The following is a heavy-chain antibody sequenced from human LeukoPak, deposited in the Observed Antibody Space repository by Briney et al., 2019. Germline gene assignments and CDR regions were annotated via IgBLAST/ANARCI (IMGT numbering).Heavy chain of an antibody. Sequence: SETLSLTCTVSGGSIKSYYWSWIRQPPGKRLEWIGYIDNSGSANRNPSLKSRVTISADTSKNQFFLKLSSVTAADTAVYCCARHLVRDGYNYFFGSWGQGSLVTVSS. V-gene: IGHV4-59*08. CDR3: ARHLVRDGYNYFFGS. J-gene: IGHJ5*01. CDR1: GGSIKSYY. D-gene: IGHD5-24*01. CDR2: IDNSGSA.